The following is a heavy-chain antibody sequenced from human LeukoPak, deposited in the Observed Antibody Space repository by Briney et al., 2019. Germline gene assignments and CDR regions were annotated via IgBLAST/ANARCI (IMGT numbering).Heavy chain of an antibody. J-gene: IGHJ4*02. CDR3: ARDGIRDGYNSD. V-gene: IGHV1-69*04. D-gene: IGHD5-24*01. CDR2: IIPILGIA. Sequence: SVKVSCKASGGTFSSYAISWVRQAPGQGLEWMGRIIPILGIANYAQKFQGRVTITADKSTSTAYMELSSLRSEDTAVYFRARDGIRDGYNSDWGQGTLVTVSS. CDR1: GGTFSSYA.